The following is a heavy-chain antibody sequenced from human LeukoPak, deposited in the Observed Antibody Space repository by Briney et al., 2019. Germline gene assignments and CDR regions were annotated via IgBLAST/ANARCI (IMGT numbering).Heavy chain of an antibody. V-gene: IGHV3-23*01. CDR1: GFSFSTYA. CDR2: ISGSDGCT. D-gene: IGHD6-13*01. J-gene: IGHJ1*01. Sequence: GGSLRLSCAASGFSFSTYAMSWVRQAPGKGLEWVSGISGSDGCTYYADSVKGRFTISRDTSKDTVYLQMDSLRAEDTAIYYCASTAAGFKYFQHWGQGTLVTVSS. CDR3: ASTAAGFKYFQH.